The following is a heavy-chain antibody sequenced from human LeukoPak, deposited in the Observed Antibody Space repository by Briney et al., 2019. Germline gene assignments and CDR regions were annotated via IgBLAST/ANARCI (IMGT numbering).Heavy chain of an antibody. J-gene: IGHJ6*02. V-gene: IGHV3-23*01. CDR3: ARSYYDSGSFYYYHGMDV. CDR1: GFTFSSYA. CDR2: ISGSGGST. D-gene: IGHD3-10*01. Sequence: GGSLRLSCAASGFTFSSYAMSWVRQAPGRGLEWVSAISGSGGSTYYADSVKGRFTISRDNSKNTLYLQMNSLRAEDTAVYYCARSYYDSGSFYYYHGMDVWGQGITVTVSS.